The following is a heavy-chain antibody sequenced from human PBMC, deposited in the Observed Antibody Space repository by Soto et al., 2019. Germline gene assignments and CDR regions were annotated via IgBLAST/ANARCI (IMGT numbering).Heavy chain of an antibody. CDR3: ANTYYDYIWGSYQLPFDY. CDR2: ISYDGSNK. CDR1: GFTFISYG. V-gene: IGHV3-30*18. Sequence: GGSLRLSCAASGFTFISYGMHWVRQAPGKGLEWVAVISYDGSNKYYADSVKGRFTISRDNSKNTLYLQMNSLRAEDTAVYYCANTYYDYIWGSYQLPFDYWGQGTLVTVSS. J-gene: IGHJ4*02. D-gene: IGHD3-16*01.